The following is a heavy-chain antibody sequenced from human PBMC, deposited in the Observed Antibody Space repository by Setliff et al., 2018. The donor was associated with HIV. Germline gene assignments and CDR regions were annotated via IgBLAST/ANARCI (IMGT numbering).Heavy chain of an antibody. J-gene: IGHJ6*03. V-gene: IGHV1-8*02. CDR1: GYTSSNYD. CDR2: MNPKNGHT. CDR3: ARGYTNVEMSTTYYYYMDV. Sequence: DSVKVSCKASGYTSSNYDINWVRQATGQGLEWLGWMNPKNGHTTYAQKFQGRVSMLRDTSTGTAYMELTSLTSDDAGVYYCARGYTNVEMSTTYYYYMDVWGIGTAVTVSS. D-gene: IGHD1-1*01.